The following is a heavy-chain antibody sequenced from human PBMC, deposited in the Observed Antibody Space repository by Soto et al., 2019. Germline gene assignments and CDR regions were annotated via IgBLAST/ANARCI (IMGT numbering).Heavy chain of an antibody. J-gene: IGHJ6*02. CDR3: AKGGAGLYYYYYGMDV. CDR1: GFTFSSYG. V-gene: IGHV3-30*18. CDR2: ISYDGSNK. D-gene: IGHD1-26*01. Sequence: QVQLVESGGGVVQPGRSLRLSCAASGFTFSSYGMHWVRQAPGKGLEWVAVISYDGSNKYYADSVKGRFTISRDNSKNTLYLQMNSLRAEDTAVYYCAKGGAGLYYYYYGMDVWGQGTTVTVSS.